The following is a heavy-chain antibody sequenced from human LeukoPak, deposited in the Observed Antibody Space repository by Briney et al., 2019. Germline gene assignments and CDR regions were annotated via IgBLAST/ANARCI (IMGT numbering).Heavy chain of an antibody. J-gene: IGHJ6*02. CDR3: ARILEGYYYFGLDV. CDR1: GFTFTRYW. CDR2: IDGDGSSR. V-gene: IGHV3-74*01. D-gene: IGHD3/OR15-3a*01. Sequence: GGSLRLSCAASGFTFTRYWIHWVRQVPGKGLEWVSRIDGDGSSRSYADSVQGRFTISRDNGKKTVFLQMNSLSAEDTAVYYCARILEGYYYFGLDVWGQGTTVIVSS.